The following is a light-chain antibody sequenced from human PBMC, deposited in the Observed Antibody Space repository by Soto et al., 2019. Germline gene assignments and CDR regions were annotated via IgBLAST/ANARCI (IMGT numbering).Light chain of an antibody. CDR1: QSVTSNF. Sequence: ENVLTQSPGTLSLSPGERATLSCRASQSVTSNFLAWYQQKPGQAPRLLIYGASSRATGIPDRFSGSGSGTDFTLTISGLEPEDVAIYYCQQYGTSTWTFGQGTKVDIK. CDR2: GAS. CDR3: QQYGTSTWT. J-gene: IGKJ1*01. V-gene: IGKV3-20*01.